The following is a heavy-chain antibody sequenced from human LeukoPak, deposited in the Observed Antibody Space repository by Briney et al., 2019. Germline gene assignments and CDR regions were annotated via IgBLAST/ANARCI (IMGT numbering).Heavy chain of an antibody. CDR1: GGSMTSNNYY. CDR3: WRPHCSNSVCSSSRVDF. CDR2: IHYSGST. Sequence: SETLSLTCTVSGGSMTSNNYYWGWIRQPPGKGLEWIGNIHYSGSTYYSPFLKNRVTISVDTSKNQFSLRLKSVTVADTAVYYCWRPHCSNSVCSSSRVDFWGQGTLVTVSS. V-gene: IGHV4-39*01. D-gene: IGHD2-8*01. J-gene: IGHJ4*02.